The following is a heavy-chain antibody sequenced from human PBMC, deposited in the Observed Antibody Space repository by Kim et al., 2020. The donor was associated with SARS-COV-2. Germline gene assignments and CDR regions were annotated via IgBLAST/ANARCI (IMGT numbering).Heavy chain of an antibody. V-gene: IGHV1-69*13. D-gene: IGHD5-18*01. CDR2: IIPIFGTA. CDR1: GGTFSSYA. CDR3: ARGSYGQVQVPAY. J-gene: IGHJ4*02. Sequence: SVKVSCKASGGTFSSYAISWVRQAPGQGLEWMGGIIPIFGTANYAQKFQGRVTITADESTSTAYMELSSLRSEDTAVYYCARGSYGQVQVPAYWGQGTLVTVSS.